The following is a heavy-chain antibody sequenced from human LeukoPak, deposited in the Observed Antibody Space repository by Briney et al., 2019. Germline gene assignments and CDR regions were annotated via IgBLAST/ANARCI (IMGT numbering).Heavy chain of an antibody. CDR2: VYYSGST. J-gene: IGHJ4*02. D-gene: IGHD3-22*01. Sequence: SETLSLTCTVSGGSISSNNYYWGWIRQPPGKGLEWIGTVYYSGSTYYNPSLKSRVTISVDTSKNQFSLRLSSVTAADTAVYYCARHYYYDTSYFDRWGQGTLVTVSS. CDR1: GGSISSNNYY. CDR3: ARHYYYDTSYFDR. V-gene: IGHV4-39*01.